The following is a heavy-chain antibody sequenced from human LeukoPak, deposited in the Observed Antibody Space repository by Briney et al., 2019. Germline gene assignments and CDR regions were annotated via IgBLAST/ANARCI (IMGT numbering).Heavy chain of an antibody. D-gene: IGHD4-17*01. CDR2: IYYSGST. CDR1: GGSISSYY. V-gene: IGHV4-59*01. Sequence: PSQTLSLTCTVSGGSISSYYWSWIRQPPGKGLEWIGYIYYSGSTNYNPSLKSRVTISVDTSKNQFSLKLSSVTAADTAVYYCARGGYGDHFDYWGQGTLVTVSS. J-gene: IGHJ4*02. CDR3: ARGGYGDHFDY.